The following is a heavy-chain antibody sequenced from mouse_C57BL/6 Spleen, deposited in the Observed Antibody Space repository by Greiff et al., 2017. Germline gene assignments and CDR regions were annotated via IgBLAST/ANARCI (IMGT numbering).Heavy chain of an antibody. CDR3: ARGEVRRAMDY. Sequence: EVKLVESGGGLVKPGGSLKLSCAASGFTFSSYAMSWVRQTPEKRLEWVATISDGGSYTYYPDNVKGRFTISRDNAKNNLYLQMSHLKSEDTAMYYCARGEVRRAMDYWGQGTSVTVSS. CDR1: GFTFSSYA. D-gene: IGHD2-14*01. J-gene: IGHJ4*01. CDR2: ISDGGSYT. V-gene: IGHV5-4*03.